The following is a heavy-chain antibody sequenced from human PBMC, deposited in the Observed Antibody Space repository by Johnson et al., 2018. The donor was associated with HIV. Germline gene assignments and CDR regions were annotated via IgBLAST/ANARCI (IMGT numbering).Heavy chain of an antibody. D-gene: IGHD3-22*01. CDR2: IRNDGSNK. V-gene: IGHV3-30*02. J-gene: IGHJ3*02. CDR3: AKVRRAYYEDAFDI. Sequence: VQLVESGGGVVQPGGSLRLSCEASRFTFSSYGMHWVRQAPGKGLEWVAFIRNDGSNKNYGDSVKGRFTISRDNSKNTLYLQMNSLRAEDTAVYYCAKVRRAYYEDAFDIWGQGTMVTVSS. CDR1: RFTFSSYG.